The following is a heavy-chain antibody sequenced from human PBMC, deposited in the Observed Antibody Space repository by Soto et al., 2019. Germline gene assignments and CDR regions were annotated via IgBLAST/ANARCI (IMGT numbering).Heavy chain of an antibody. J-gene: IGHJ4*02. CDR1: GGSISSYY. CDR2: IYYSGST. Sequence: SETLSLTCTVSGGSISSYYWSWIRQPPGKGLEWIGYIYYSGSTNYNPSLKSRVTISVDTSKNQFSLKLSSVTAADTAVYYCARHYGYEFFDYWGQAPLVTVSS. V-gene: IGHV4-59*08. D-gene: IGHD5-18*01. CDR3: ARHYGYEFFDY.